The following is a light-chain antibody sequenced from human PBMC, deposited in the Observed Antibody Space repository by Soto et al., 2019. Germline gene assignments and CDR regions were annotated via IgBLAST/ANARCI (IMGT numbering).Light chain of an antibody. CDR2: GAS. CDR1: QTINSF. CDR3: QHSYSTPT. J-gene: IGKJ5*01. V-gene: IGKV1-39*01. Sequence: DIQMTQSPSSLSASVGDRVTITCRASQTINSFLNWYQQKPGKAPNLLIYGASTLHSGVPSRFSGSGSGTDFTLTISSLQPEDFATYYCQHSYSTPTFGQGTRLEIK.